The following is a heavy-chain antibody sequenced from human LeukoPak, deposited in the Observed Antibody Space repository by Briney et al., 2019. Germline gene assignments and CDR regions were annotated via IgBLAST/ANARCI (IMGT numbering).Heavy chain of an antibody. Sequence: SETLSLTCAVYGGSFSGHYWSWIRQPPGKGLEWIGEINHSGSTNYNPSLKSRVTISVDTSKNQFSLKLSSVTAADTAVYYCARGNRDIYDFWSGYYKTKPNWFDPWGQGTLVTVSS. CDR1: GGSFSGHY. CDR2: INHSGST. J-gene: IGHJ5*02. CDR3: ARGNRDIYDFWSGYYKTKPNWFDP. V-gene: IGHV4-34*01. D-gene: IGHD3-3*01.